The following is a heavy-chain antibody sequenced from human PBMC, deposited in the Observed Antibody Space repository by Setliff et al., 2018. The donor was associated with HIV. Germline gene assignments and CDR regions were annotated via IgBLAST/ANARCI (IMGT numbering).Heavy chain of an antibody. V-gene: IGHV1-18*01. Sequence: ASVKVSCKASGYTFTSYGISWVRQAPGQGFEWMGWISAYNGNTIYAQKVQGRVTMTTDTSTSTAYMELRSLRSDDTAVYYCARSGPQTTWYFDRSGYSHNYWGQGTLVTVSS. CDR1: GYTFTSYG. CDR3: ARSGPQTTWYFDRSGYSHNY. D-gene: IGHD3-22*01. J-gene: IGHJ4*02. CDR2: ISAYNGNT.